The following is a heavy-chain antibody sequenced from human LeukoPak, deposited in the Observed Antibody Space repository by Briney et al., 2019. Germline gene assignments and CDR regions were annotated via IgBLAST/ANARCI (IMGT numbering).Heavy chain of an antibody. J-gene: IGHJ3*02. CDR3: ARDKAYCGGDCYPVGAFDI. D-gene: IGHD2-21*02. Sequence: PGGSLRLSCAASGFTFSNYAMHWVRQAPGKGLEWVAVISYDGSNKYYADSVKGRFTISRDNAKNSLYLQMNSLRAEDTAVYYCARDKAYCGGDCYPVGAFDIWGQGTMVTVSS. CDR1: GFTFSNYA. V-gene: IGHV3-30*04. CDR2: ISYDGSNK.